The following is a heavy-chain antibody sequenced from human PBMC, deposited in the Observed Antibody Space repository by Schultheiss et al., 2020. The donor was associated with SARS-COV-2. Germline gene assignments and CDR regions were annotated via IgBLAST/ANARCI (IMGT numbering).Heavy chain of an antibody. D-gene: IGHD4-11*01. Sequence: GGSLRLSCAASGFTFSSYGIHWVRQAPGKGLEWVAVSSYDGSNKYYADSVKGRFTISRDNSKNTLYLQMNSLRAEDTAVYYCAISYSNAYFYYGMDVWGQGTTVTVSS. V-gene: IGHV3-30*03. CDR2: SSYDGSNK. CDR1: GFTFSSYG. CDR3: AISYSNAYFYYGMDV. J-gene: IGHJ6*02.